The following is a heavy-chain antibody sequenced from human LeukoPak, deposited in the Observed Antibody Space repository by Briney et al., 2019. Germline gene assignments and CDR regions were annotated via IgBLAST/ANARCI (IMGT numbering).Heavy chain of an antibody. J-gene: IGHJ5*02. D-gene: IGHD3-22*01. CDR2: INAANGNT. Sequence: GASVKVSCKASGYTFTNYAIHWVRQAPGQRLEWMGWINAANGNTKYSQKFQGRVTMTRDTSTSTVYMELSSLRSEDTAVYYCARDSSPTTMIVVVGEINWFDPWGQGTLVTVSS. V-gene: IGHV1-3*01. CDR3: ARDSSPTTMIVVVGEINWFDP. CDR1: GYTFTNYA.